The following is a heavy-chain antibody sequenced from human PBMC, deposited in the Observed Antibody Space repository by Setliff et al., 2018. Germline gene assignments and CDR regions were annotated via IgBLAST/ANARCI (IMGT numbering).Heavy chain of an antibody. D-gene: IGHD6-13*01. V-gene: IGHV3-48*01. CDR3: AREPWQQLVVDY. CDR1: GFTFSSYS. J-gene: IGHJ4*02. Sequence: PGGSLRLSCAASGFTFSSYSMNWVRQAPGKGLEWVSYISSSSSTIYYADSVKGRFTISRDNVRSSLFLQMNSLRVEDTAVYYCAREPWQQLVVDYWGQGTLVTVSS. CDR2: ISSSSSTI.